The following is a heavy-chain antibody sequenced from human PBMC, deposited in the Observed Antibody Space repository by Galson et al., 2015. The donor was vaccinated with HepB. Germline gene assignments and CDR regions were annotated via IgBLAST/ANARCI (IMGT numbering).Heavy chain of an antibody. D-gene: IGHD2-2*01. CDR2: ISGSGGST. V-gene: IGHV3-23*01. CDR1: GFTFSSYA. J-gene: IGHJ4*02. Sequence: SLRLSCAASGFTFSSYAMSWVRQAPGKGLEWVSAISGSGGSTYYADSVKGRFTISRDNSKNTLYLQMNSLRAEDTAVYYCAKDRIVVVPAAIGPYDYWGQGTLVTVSS. CDR3: AKDRIVVVPAAIGPYDY.